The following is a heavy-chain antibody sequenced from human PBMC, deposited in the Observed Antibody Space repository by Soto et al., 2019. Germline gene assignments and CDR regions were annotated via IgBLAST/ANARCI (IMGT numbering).Heavy chain of an antibody. Sequence: ETLSLTCTVSGGSISSYYWSWIRQPPGKGLEWIGYIYYSGSTNYNPSLKSRVTISVDTSKNQFSLKLSSVTAADTAVYYCARLFGYRWGYGSGSFDYWGQGTLVTVSS. V-gene: IGHV4-59*08. J-gene: IGHJ4*02. CDR2: IYYSGST. D-gene: IGHD3-10*01. CDR3: ARLFGYRWGYGSGSFDY. CDR1: GGSISSYY.